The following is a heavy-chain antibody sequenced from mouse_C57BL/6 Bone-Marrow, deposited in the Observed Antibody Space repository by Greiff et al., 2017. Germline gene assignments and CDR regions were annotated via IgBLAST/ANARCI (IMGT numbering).Heavy chain of an antibody. Sequence: EVKLVASGGGLVKPGGSLKLSCAASGFTFSDYGMHWVRQAPEKGLEWVAYISSGSSTIYYADTVKGRFTFSRDNAKNTLFLQMTSLKSEDTAMYYCARKRLRRTGFAYWGQGTLVTVSA. V-gene: IGHV5-17*01. CDR3: ARKRLRRTGFAY. D-gene: IGHD2-4*01. J-gene: IGHJ3*01. CDR1: GFTFSDYG. CDR2: ISSGSSTI.